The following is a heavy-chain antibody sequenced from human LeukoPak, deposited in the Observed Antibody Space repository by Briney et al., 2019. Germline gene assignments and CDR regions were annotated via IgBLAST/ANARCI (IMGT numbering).Heavy chain of an antibody. Sequence: SETLSLTCTVSGGSTSNYFCTWLRQSAGKGLEWIGRIHTSGSTNYNPSFKSRVSMSMDTSKNQFSLKLSSVTAADTAVYYCARDPEGHGYYFDYWGQGALVTVSS. V-gene: IGHV4-4*07. CDR1: GGSTSNYF. D-gene: IGHD3-3*01. J-gene: IGHJ4*02. CDR3: ARDPEGHGYYFDY. CDR2: IHTSGST.